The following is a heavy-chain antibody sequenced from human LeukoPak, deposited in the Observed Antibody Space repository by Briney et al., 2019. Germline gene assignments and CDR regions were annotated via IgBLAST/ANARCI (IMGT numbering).Heavy chain of an antibody. CDR1: GFTFSSYG. CDR2: ISGSGGST. Sequence: PGGSLRLSCAASGFTFSSYGMSWVRQAPGKGLEWVSAISGSGGSTYYADSVKGRFTVSRDNSKNTLYLQLNSLRAEDTAVYYCARVGSRSPDYWGQGTLVTVSS. D-gene: IGHD6-19*01. V-gene: IGHV3-23*01. J-gene: IGHJ4*02. CDR3: ARVGSRSPDY.